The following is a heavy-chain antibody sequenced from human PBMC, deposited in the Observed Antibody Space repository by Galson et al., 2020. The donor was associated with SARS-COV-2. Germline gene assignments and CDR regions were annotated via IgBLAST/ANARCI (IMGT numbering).Heavy chain of an antibody. CDR3: ATQSRYCRSTSCSDFDY. CDR1: GFNFRSYW. J-gene: IGHJ4*02. V-gene: IGHV3-7*03. D-gene: IGHD2-2*01. Sequence: GGSLRLSCAASGFNFRSYWMSWVRQAPGKGLEWVANIKQDGSEKNYVDSVKDRFTISRDNAKNSLYLQMNSLRADDTAVYYCATQSRYCRSTSCSDFDYWGQGTLITVSS. CDR2: IKQDGSEK.